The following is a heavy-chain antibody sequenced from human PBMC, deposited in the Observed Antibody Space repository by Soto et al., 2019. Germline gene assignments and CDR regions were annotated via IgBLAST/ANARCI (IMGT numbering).Heavy chain of an antibody. CDR1: GFTFSSYG. CDR2: MSGSGGST. CDR3: AKGGYDYNWFDP. V-gene: IGHV3-23*01. J-gene: IGHJ5*02. D-gene: IGHD5-12*01. Sequence: PGGSLRLSCAASGFTFSSYGMSWVRQAPGKGLEWVSTMSGSGGSTSYTDSVKGRFTISRDNSKKTLYLQMNSLRAEDSAAYYCAKGGYDYNWFDPWGQGTLVTVSS.